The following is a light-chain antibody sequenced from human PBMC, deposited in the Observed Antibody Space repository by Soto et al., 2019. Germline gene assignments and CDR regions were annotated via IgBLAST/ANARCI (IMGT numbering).Light chain of an antibody. Sequence: QSVLTQPPSASGTPGQRVTISCSGSSSNIGVNYVYWHQQLPGTAPKLLIYRNNQRPSGVPARFSGSKSGTSASLAISGLRSEDEADYYCAAWDDSLSGRVFGGGIKVTVL. CDR1: SSNIGVNY. J-gene: IGLJ3*02. CDR3: AAWDDSLSGRV. CDR2: RNN. V-gene: IGLV1-47*01.